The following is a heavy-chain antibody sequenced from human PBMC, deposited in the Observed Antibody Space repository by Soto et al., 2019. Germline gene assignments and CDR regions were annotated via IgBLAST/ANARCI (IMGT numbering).Heavy chain of an antibody. Sequence: ASVKVSCKVSGYTLTELSMHWVRQAPGKGLEGMGGFDPEDGETIYAQKFQGRVTMTEDTSTDTAYMELSSLRSEDTAVYYCATGFLRAGPMITFGGVIVPFDYWGQGTLVTVSS. CDR3: ATGFLRAGPMITFGGVIVPFDY. J-gene: IGHJ4*02. CDR1: GYTLTELS. CDR2: FDPEDGET. V-gene: IGHV1-24*01. D-gene: IGHD3-16*02.